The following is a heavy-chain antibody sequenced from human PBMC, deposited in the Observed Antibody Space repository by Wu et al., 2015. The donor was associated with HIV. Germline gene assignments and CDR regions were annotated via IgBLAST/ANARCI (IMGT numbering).Heavy chain of an antibody. V-gene: IGHV4-59*11. CDR2: VYDSGRT. Sequence: QVQLQESGPGLVKPSETLSLTGTVSGGSISSHYWNWIRQPPGKGLEWIGYVYDSGRTNINPSLKSRVSVSLDTSYNQFSLNMNSVTAADTAVYYCARGEFLEVGPRPFDIWAKEQWSPSLQ. J-gene: IGHJ3*02. D-gene: IGHD3-3*01. CDR3: ARGEFLEVGPRPFDI. CDR1: GGSISSHY.